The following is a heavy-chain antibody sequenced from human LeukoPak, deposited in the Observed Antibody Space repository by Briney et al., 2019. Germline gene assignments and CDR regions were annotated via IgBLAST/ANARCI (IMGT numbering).Heavy chain of an antibody. Sequence: GGSLRLSCAASGFTVSSNYMSWVRQAPGKGLEWVAVISYDGSNKYYADSVKGRFTISRDNSKNTLYLQMNSLTTEDTAVYYCARESGGIAAAGTPDFDYWGQGTLVTVSS. J-gene: IGHJ4*02. V-gene: IGHV3-30-3*01. CDR1: GFTVSSNY. CDR3: ARESGGIAAAGTPDFDY. D-gene: IGHD6-13*01. CDR2: ISYDGSNK.